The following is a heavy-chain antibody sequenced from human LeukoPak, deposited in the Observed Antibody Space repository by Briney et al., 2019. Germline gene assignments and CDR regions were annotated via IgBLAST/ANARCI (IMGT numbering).Heavy chain of an antibody. CDR1: GGSISNYY. CDR3: ARGGFLDPFDP. CDR2: IYYSGST. V-gene: IGHV4-59*01. D-gene: IGHD1-1*01. Sequence: PSETLSLTCTLSGGSISNYYWNWIRQPPGKGLDWIGHIYYSGSTKYNPSLKSRVTISVDTSKNQFSLRLSSVTAADTAVYYCARGGFLDPFDPWGQGTLVTVSS. J-gene: IGHJ5*02.